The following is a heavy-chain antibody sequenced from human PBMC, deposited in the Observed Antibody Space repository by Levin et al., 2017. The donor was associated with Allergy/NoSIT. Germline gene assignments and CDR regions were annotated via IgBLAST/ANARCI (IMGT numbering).Heavy chain of an antibody. CDR1: GGSFSNYY. V-gene: IGHV4-34*01. CDR2: INHSGTI. J-gene: IGHJ4*02. Sequence: PSETLSLTCAVYGGSFSNYYWSWIRQPPGKGLEWIGEINHSGTINYNPSLKSRLTISVDTSKNQFSLKLTSVTAADTAMFYCASYHCSVNNCFHFWGQGTLVTVSS. D-gene: IGHD2-15*01. CDR3: ASYHCSVNNCFHF.